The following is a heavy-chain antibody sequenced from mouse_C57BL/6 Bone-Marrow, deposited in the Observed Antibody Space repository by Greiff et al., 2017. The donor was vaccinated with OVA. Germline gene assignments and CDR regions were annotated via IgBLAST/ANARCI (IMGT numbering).Heavy chain of an antibody. CDR2: INPNNGGT. V-gene: IGHV1-26*01. CDR3: AIHGSSSYYFDY. D-gene: IGHD1-1*01. J-gene: IGHJ2*01. CDR1: GYTFTDYY. Sequence: EVKLQQSGPELVKPGASVKISCKASGYTFTDYYMNWVKQSHGKSLEWIGDINPNNGGTSYNQKFKGKATLTVDKSSSTANMELRSLTSEDSAVYYCAIHGSSSYYFDYWGQGTTLTVSS.